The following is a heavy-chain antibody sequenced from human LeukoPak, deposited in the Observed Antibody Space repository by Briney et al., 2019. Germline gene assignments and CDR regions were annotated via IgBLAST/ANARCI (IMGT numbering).Heavy chain of an antibody. CDR1: GGSISSYY. Sequence: SETLSLTCTVSGGSISSYYWSWIRQPPGKGLEWIGYIYYSGSTNYNPSLKSRVTISVDTSKNQFSLKLSSVTAADTAVYYCARSITILGAVIIGWFDPWGQGTLVTVSS. D-gene: IGHD3-3*01. V-gene: IGHV4-59*01. CDR2: IYYSGST. CDR3: ARSITILGAVIIGWFDP. J-gene: IGHJ5*02.